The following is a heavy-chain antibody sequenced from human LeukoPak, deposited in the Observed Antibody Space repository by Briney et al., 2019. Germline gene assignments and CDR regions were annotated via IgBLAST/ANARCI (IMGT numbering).Heavy chain of an antibody. V-gene: IGHV3-11*03. J-gene: IGHJ4*02. CDR3: ARPKVTGEYYFDY. D-gene: IGHD7-27*01. CDR1: GFTFSDYY. CDR2: ISSSSGYT. Sequence: PGGSLRLSCAASGFTFSDYYMSWIRQAPGKGLEWVSYISSSSGYTNYADSVKGRFTISRDNAKNSLYLQMYSLRAEDTAVYYCARPKVTGEYYFDYWGQGTLVTVSS.